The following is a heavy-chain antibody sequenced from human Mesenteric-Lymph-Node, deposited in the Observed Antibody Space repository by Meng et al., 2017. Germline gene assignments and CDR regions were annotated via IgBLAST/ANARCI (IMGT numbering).Heavy chain of an antibody. CDR2: FDPEDGET. Sequence: ASVKVSCKVSGYTLIELSMHWVRQAPGKGLEWMGGFDPEDGETIYAQKFQGRVTMTEDTSTDTAYMELSSLRSEDTAVYYCATFAARGSGSYYNDYWGQGTLVTVSS. J-gene: IGHJ4*02. V-gene: IGHV1-24*01. CDR1: GYTLIELS. D-gene: IGHD3-10*01. CDR3: ATFAARGSGSYYNDY.